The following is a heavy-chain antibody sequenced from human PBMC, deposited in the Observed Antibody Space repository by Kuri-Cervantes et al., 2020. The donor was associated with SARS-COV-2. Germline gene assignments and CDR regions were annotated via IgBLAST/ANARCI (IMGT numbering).Heavy chain of an antibody. Sequence: GESLKISCAVSGFTFSTYAMHWVRQAPGKGLEWVAVISYDGSNKFYADSVKGRFTISRDNSKNPLYLQMNSLRTEDTAVYYCARGDLYGDISLYYFDYWGQGTLVTVSS. V-gene: IGHV3-30*01. CDR2: ISYDGSNK. D-gene: IGHD4-17*01. CDR1: GFTFSTYA. CDR3: ARGDLYGDISLYYFDY. J-gene: IGHJ4*02.